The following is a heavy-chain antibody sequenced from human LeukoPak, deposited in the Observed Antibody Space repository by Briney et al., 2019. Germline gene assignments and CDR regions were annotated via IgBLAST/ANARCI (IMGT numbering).Heavy chain of an antibody. CDR3: ARTYYYGSGSYSY. Sequence: GASVKVTCKASGYKFTNYGISWVRQAPGQGLEWMGWINPNSGGTNYAQKFQGRVTMTRDTSISTAYMELSRLRSDDTAVYYCARTYYYGSGSYSYWGQGTLVTVSS. D-gene: IGHD3-10*01. J-gene: IGHJ4*02. CDR2: INPNSGGT. V-gene: IGHV1-2*02. CDR1: GYKFTNYG.